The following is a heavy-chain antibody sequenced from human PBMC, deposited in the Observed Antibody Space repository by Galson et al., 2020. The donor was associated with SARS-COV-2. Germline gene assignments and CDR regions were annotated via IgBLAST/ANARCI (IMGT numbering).Heavy chain of an antibody. J-gene: IGHJ4*02. V-gene: IGHV3-48*02. D-gene: IGHD6-13*01. CDR2: ITSSSTT. Sequence: GESLKISCAASGFTFSSYNMNWVRQAPGKGLEWVSFITSSSTTYYADSVKGRFTITSDNAKNSLYLQMSGLRDDDTALYYCSRGLSSSWPFSDFWGQGALVTVSS. CDR1: GFTFSSYN. CDR3: SRGLSSSWPFSDF.